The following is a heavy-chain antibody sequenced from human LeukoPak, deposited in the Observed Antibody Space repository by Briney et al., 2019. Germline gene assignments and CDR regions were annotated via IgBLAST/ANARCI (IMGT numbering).Heavy chain of an antibody. J-gene: IGHJ1*01. V-gene: IGHV4-31*03. CDR1: GGSISSGDYY. CDR3: AKDRIAAAGNGYFQH. CDR2: IYYSGST. D-gene: IGHD6-13*01. Sequence: SETLSLTCTVSGGSISSGDYYWSWIRQPPGKGLEWIGYIYYSGSTYYNPSLKSRVTISVDPSKNQFSLKLSSVTAADTAVYYCAKDRIAAAGNGYFQHWGQGTLVTVSS.